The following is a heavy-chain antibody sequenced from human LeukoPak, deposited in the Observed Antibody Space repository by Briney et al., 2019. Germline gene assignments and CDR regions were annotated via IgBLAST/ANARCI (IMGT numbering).Heavy chain of an antibody. CDR3: AKDHGVTIFGVVTPAEYFQH. D-gene: IGHD3-3*01. V-gene: IGHV3-30*02. Sequence: PGGSLRLSCAASGFTFSSYGMHWVRQAPGKGLEWVAFIRYDGSNKYYADSVKGRFTISRDNSKNTLYLQMNSLRAEDTAVYYCAKDHGVTIFGVVTPAEYFQHWGQGTLVTVSS. J-gene: IGHJ1*01. CDR1: GFTFSSYG. CDR2: IRYDGSNK.